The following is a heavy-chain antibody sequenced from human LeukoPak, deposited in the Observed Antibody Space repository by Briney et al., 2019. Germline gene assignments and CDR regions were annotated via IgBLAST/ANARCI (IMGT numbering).Heavy chain of an antibody. D-gene: IGHD3-22*01. CDR3: AREVNYYDSSGPFDY. Sequence: GGSLRLSCVASGFTFSNYTMNWVRQAPGKGLEWVTNIKQDGSEKYYVDSVRGRFTISRDNAKNSLYLQMNSLRAEDTAVYYCAREVNYYDSSGPFDYWGQGTLVTVSS. CDR2: IKQDGSEK. J-gene: IGHJ4*02. CDR1: GFTFSNYT. V-gene: IGHV3-7*01.